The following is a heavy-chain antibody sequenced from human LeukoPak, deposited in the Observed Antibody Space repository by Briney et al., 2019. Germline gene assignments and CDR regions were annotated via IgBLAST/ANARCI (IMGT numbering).Heavy chain of an antibody. J-gene: IGHJ4*02. D-gene: IGHD2-2*01. CDR1: GYTFTSYG. V-gene: IGHV1-18*01. CDR3: ARDPPDIVVVPAAMRDAPLDY. Sequence: ASVKVSCKASGYTFTSYGISWVRQAPGQGLEWMGWISAYNGNTNYAQKLQGRVTMTTDTSTSTAYMELRSLRSDDTAVYYCARDPPDIVVVPAAMRDAPLDYWGQGTLVTVSS. CDR2: ISAYNGNT.